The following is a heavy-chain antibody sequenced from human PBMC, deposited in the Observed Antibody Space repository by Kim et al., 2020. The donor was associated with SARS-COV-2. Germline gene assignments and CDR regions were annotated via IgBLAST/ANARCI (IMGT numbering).Heavy chain of an antibody. J-gene: IGHJ4*02. CDR3: ASGRVVAVAGTSRFDY. V-gene: IGHV1-3*01. Sequence: KFQGRVTITRDTSASTAYMELSSLRSEDTAVYYCASGRVVAVAGTSRFDYWGQGTLVTVSS. D-gene: IGHD6-19*01.